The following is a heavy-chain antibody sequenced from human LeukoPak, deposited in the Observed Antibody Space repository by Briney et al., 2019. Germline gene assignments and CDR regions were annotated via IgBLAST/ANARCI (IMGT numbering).Heavy chain of an antibody. CDR3: AKDRIAATGTPEC. Sequence: GGSLRLSCAASGFTFSSYAMSWVRQAPGKGLEWVSTISGSGGTTYYADSVKGRFTISRDNSKNTLYLQMNSLRAEDTAVYYCAKDRIAATGTPECWGQGTLVTVSS. D-gene: IGHD6-13*01. J-gene: IGHJ4*02. CDR2: ISGSGGTT. V-gene: IGHV3-23*01. CDR1: GFTFSSYA.